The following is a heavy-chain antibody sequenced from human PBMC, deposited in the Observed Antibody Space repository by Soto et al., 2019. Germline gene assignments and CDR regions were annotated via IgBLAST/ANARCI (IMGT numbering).Heavy chain of an antibody. CDR2: FDPEDGET. V-gene: IGHV1-24*01. CDR1: GYTLTELS. CDR3: ATGPYYDRSGHPDY. J-gene: IGHJ4*02. D-gene: IGHD3-22*01. Sequence: ASVKVSCKVSGYTLTELSMHWVRQAPGKGLEWMGGFDPEDGETIYAQKFQGRVTMTEDTSTDTAYMELSSLRSEDTAVYYCATGPYYDRSGHPDYWGQGTLVTVSS.